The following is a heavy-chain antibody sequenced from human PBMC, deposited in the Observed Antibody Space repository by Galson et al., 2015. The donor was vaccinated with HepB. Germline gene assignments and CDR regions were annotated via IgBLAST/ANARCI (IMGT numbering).Heavy chain of an antibody. Sequence: SLRLSCAASGVTFSSYSMNWVRQTPGKGLEWVSSITSSSSYIYYADSVKGRFTISRDNAKNSLYLQMNSLRADDTAVYYCARDGRGDLPRGAFDIWGLGTMVIVSS. CDR2: ITSSSSYI. D-gene: IGHD3-16*01. CDR3: ARDGRGDLPRGAFDI. J-gene: IGHJ3*02. CDR1: GVTFSSYS. V-gene: IGHV3-21*01.